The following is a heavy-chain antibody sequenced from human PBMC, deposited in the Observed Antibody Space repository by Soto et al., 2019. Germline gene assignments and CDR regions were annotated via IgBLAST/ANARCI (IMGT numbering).Heavy chain of an antibody. V-gene: IGHV4-39*01. D-gene: IGHD6-6*01. CDR1: GGSISSSSYY. J-gene: IGHJ6*02. Sequence: SSETLSLTCTVSGGSISSSSYYWGWIRQPPGKGLEWIGSIYYSGSTYYNPSLKSRVTISVDTSKNQFSLKLSSVTAADTAVYYCARSLGSSQPYYYYYGMDVWGQGTTVTVSS. CDR2: IYYSGST. CDR3: ARSLGSSQPYYYYYGMDV.